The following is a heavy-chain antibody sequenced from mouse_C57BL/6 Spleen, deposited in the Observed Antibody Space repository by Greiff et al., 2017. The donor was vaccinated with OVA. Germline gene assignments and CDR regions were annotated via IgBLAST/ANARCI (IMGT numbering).Heavy chain of an antibody. Sequence: QVQLQQSGAELVRPGASVTLSCKASGYTFTDYEMHWVKQTPVHGLEWIGAIDPETGGTAYNQKFKGKAILTADKSSSTAYMELRSLTSEDSAVYYCTRSTMVTTNWYFDVWGTGTTVTVSS. CDR3: TRSTMVTTNWYFDV. V-gene: IGHV1-15*01. D-gene: IGHD2-2*01. CDR1: GYTFTDYE. CDR2: IDPETGGT. J-gene: IGHJ1*03.